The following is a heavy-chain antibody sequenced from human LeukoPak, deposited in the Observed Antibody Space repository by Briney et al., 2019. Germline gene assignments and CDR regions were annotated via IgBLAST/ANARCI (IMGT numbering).Heavy chain of an antibody. V-gene: IGHV4-38-2*01. D-gene: IGHD2-2*01. CDR3: ARRMGDIVVVPAAPNYFDY. Sequence: PSENLSLTCAVSGYSISSGYYWGWIRQPPGKGLEWIGSIYHSGSTYYNPSLKSRVTISVDTSKNQFSLKLSSVTAADTAVYYCARRMGDIVVVPAAPNYFDYWGQGTLVTVSS. J-gene: IGHJ4*02. CDR2: IYHSGST. CDR1: GYSISSGYY.